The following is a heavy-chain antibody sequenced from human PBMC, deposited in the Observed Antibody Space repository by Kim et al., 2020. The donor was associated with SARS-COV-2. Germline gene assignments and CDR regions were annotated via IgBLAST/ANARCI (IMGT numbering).Heavy chain of an antibody. CDR1: GFTFSSYA. D-gene: IGHD2-21*02. CDR2: ISGSGGST. V-gene: IGHV3-23*01. Sequence: GGSLRLSCAASGFTFSSYAMSWVRQAPGKGLEWVSAISGSGGSTYYADSVKGRFTISRDNSKNTLYLQMNSLRAEDTAVYYCAKDDIAYCGGDCYSPFDYGGQGTLVTVSS. CDR3: AKDDIAYCGGDCYSPFDY. J-gene: IGHJ4*02.